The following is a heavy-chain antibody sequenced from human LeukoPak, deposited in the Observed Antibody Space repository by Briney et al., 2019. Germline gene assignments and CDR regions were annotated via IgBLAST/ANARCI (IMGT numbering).Heavy chain of an antibody. Sequence: PSETLSLTCTVSGGSISSTTYYWGWIRQPPGRGLEWIGSIYYSGGTSYNPSLKSRVTISLDTSKNQFSLKLSSVTAADTAVYYCARVREVGGSYSNYAFDIWGQGTMVTVSS. V-gene: IGHV4-39*07. D-gene: IGHD1-26*01. CDR2: IYYSGGT. J-gene: IGHJ3*02. CDR3: ARVREVGGSYSNYAFDI. CDR1: GGSISSTTYY.